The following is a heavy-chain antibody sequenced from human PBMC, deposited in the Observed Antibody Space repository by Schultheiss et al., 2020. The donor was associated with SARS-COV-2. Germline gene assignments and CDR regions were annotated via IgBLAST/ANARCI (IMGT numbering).Heavy chain of an antibody. V-gene: IGHV3-64*04. Sequence: GGSLRLSCSASGFTFGNYGMHWVRQAPGKGLEYVSSISGDAHGTHYSDSVKGRFAISRDNSKNTLYLQMNSLRAEDTAVYYCAKVRSGLNFFDYWGQGTLVTVSS. D-gene: IGHD3-22*01. CDR3: AKVRSGLNFFDY. CDR1: GFTFGNYG. CDR2: ISGDAHGT. J-gene: IGHJ4*02.